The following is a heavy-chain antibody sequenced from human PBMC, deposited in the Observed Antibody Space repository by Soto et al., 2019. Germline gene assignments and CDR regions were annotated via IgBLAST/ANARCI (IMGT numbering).Heavy chain of an antibody. D-gene: IGHD3-22*01. CDR2: MSGSGADT. CDR1: GFTFTNYA. J-gene: IGHJ4*02. CDR3: AKDPGGLQDSSGYYPFDY. Sequence: EVQLLESGGGLVQPGGSLRLSCAASGFTFTNYAMSWVRQAPGKGLEWVSGMSGSGADTYYADSVKGRFTISRDNSKNTLYRQMNSLRAEDTAIYYCAKDPGGLQDSSGYYPFDYWGQGTLVTVSS. V-gene: IGHV3-23*01.